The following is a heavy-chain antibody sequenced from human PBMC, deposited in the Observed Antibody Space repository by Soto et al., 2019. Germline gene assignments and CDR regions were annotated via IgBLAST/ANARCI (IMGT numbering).Heavy chain of an antibody. J-gene: IGHJ4*02. D-gene: IGHD2-15*01. V-gene: IGHV2-70*04. CDR3: GRMFHCSGGTCPFDY. Sequence: GRTVGNATQTLTLTCTFSGFSLSTSGIRVSRIRQPPGKALELLARIDWDDDKFYNTSLKTRLAISNDSSKNQVVLTMTNMDPVDPASYYSGRMFHCSGGTCPFDYWGQGALVTVSS. CDR2: IDWDDDK. CDR1: GFSLSTSGIR.